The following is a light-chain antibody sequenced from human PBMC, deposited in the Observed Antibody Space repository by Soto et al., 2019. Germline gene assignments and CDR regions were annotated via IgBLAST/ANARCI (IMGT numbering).Light chain of an antibody. CDR1: QSVSSSY. Sequence: EIVLTQSPGTLSLSPGERATLSCRASQSVSSSYLAWYQQKPGQALRLLIYGASSRATGIPDRFSGSGSGTDFTLTISRLEPDDFAVYYCQQYGSSPPYTFGQGTKLEIK. CDR2: GAS. CDR3: QQYGSSPPYT. J-gene: IGKJ2*01. V-gene: IGKV3-20*01.